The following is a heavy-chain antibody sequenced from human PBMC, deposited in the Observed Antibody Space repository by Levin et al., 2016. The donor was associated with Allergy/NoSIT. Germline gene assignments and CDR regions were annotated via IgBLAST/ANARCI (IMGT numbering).Heavy chain of an antibody. Sequence: GESLKISCAASGFRFSDYYMGWIRQAPGKGLQWVSIISGPGGTIDYAKSVVGRFTISRDNARKSLFLQMNTLRVEDTAIYYCARHIGRGALDIWGQGTVVTVSS. CDR2: ISGPGGTI. CDR3: ARHIGRGALDI. J-gene: IGHJ3*02. V-gene: IGHV3-11*01. D-gene: IGHD5-12*01. CDR1: GFRFSDYY.